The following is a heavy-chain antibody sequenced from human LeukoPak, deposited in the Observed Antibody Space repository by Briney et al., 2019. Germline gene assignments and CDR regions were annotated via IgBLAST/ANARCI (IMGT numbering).Heavy chain of an antibody. D-gene: IGHD2-2*01. Sequence: SETLSLTCTVSGGSITSAGYSWGWIRQPAGKGLEWIGRIYRSGSTNSNPSLKSRVTISVDTSKNQFSLKLSSVTAADTAVYYRARGYCTSTSCSENRYYFDSWGQGALVTVSS. CDR1: GGSITSAGYS. CDR3: ARGYCTSTSCSENRYYFDS. J-gene: IGHJ4*02. CDR2: IYRSGST. V-gene: IGHV4-61*02.